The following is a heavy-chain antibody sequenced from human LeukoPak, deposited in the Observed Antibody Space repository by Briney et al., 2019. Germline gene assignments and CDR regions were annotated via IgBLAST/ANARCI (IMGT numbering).Heavy chain of an antibody. J-gene: IGHJ4*02. D-gene: IGHD2-2*01. V-gene: IGHV4-59*08. CDR1: GGSITSYY. CDR2: ISSSGST. CDR3: ARQDCSITSCPFDY. Sequence: PSETLSLTCTVSGGSITSYYWSWVRQPPGKGLEWIASISSSGSTNYNPSLKSRLTISVDTSKNQFSLKLTSMTAADTAVLYCARQDCSITSCPFDYWGQGTLVTVSS.